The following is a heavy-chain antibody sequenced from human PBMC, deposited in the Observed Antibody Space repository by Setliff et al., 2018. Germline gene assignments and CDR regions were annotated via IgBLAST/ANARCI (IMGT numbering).Heavy chain of an antibody. J-gene: IGHJ5*02. CDR2: IYPRDSDT. CDR1: GYSFTSHW. D-gene: IGHD5-12*01. Sequence: GESLKISCKGSGYSFTSHWIGWVRQMPGKGLELMGIIYPRDSDTRYSPSFQGQVTISADKSITTTYLQWSRLKVSDSGIYYCARGRRDGYKAGFDPWGQGTLVTVSS. V-gene: IGHV5-51*01. CDR3: ARGRRDGYKAGFDP.